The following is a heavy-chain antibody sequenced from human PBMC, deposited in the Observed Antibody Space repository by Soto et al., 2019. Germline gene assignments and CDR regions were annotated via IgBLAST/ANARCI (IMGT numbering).Heavy chain of an antibody. CDR1: GFTFTTYW. Sequence: GGSLRLSCVASGFTFTTYWMSWVRQAPGKGLEWVANIRQDGGAQYYVDSVKGRFTISRDNAKNSVYLQMDSLGAEDTAVYYCVRGGHGSGSYLGSYWGQGILVIVSS. CDR3: VRGGHGSGSYLGSY. J-gene: IGHJ4*02. V-gene: IGHV3-7*03. D-gene: IGHD3-10*01. CDR2: IRQDGGAQ.